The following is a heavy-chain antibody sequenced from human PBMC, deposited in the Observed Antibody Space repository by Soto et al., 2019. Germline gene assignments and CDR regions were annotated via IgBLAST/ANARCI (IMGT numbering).Heavy chain of an antibody. CDR3: AREGGMNCSSTSCYYYFDY. J-gene: IGHJ4*02. V-gene: IGHV4-61*01. Sequence: SETLSLTCTVSGGSVSSGSYYWSWIRQPPGKGLEWIGYIYYSGSTNYNPSLKSRVTISVDTSKNQFSLKLSSVTAADTAVYYCAREGGMNCSSTSCYYYFDYWGQGTLVTVSS. D-gene: IGHD2-2*01. CDR1: GGSVSSGSYY. CDR2: IYYSGST.